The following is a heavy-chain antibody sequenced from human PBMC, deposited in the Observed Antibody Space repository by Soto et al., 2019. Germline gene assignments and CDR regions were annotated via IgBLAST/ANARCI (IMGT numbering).Heavy chain of an antibody. J-gene: IGHJ4*02. D-gene: IGHD6-19*01. CDR3: GRIAVAGTADYFDS. CDR1: GYTIPNYW. Sequence: GESLKISCKVSGYTIPNYWIGWVRQMPGKDLEWMGIVYPVDSDTRYSPSFQGQVTISVDRSIGTAYLQRSSLTASDTAMYYRGRIAVAGTADYFDSWGQGTPVTVAS. V-gene: IGHV5-51*01. CDR2: VYPVDSDT.